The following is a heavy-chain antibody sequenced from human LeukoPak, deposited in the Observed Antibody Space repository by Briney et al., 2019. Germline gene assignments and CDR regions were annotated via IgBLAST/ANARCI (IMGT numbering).Heavy chain of an antibody. J-gene: IGHJ4*02. CDR3: ARSRGYFDY. V-gene: IGHV4-59*01. Sequence: SETLSLTCTASGGSISSYYWSCIRQPPGQGLEWIGYIYYSGSTNYNPSLKSRVIISVDTSKNQFSLKLSSVTAADTAVYYCARSRGYFDYWGQGTLVTVSS. D-gene: IGHD5/OR15-5a*01. CDR1: GGSISSYY. CDR2: IYYSGST.